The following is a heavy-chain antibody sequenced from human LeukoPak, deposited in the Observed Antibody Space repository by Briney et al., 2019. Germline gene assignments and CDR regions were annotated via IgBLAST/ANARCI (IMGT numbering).Heavy chain of an antibody. CDR3: AKDRDYYDRTYYFDY. CDR1: GFTFSSYA. V-gene: IGHV3-23*01. J-gene: IGHJ4*02. Sequence: PGGSLRLSCAASGFTFSSYAMSWVRQAPGKGLEWVSAISGSGGSTYYADSVKGRITISRDNSKNTLYLQMNSLRAEDTAVYYCAKDRDYYDRTYYFDYWGQGTLVTVSS. CDR2: ISGSGGST. D-gene: IGHD3-22*01.